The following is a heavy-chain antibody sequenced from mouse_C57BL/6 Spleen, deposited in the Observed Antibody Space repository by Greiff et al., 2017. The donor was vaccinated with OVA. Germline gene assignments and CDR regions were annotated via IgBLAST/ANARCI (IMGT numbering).Heavy chain of an antibody. D-gene: IGHD1-1*01. CDR2: IYPGSGST. CDR3: ARSSPQLRYFDY. Sequence: VQLQQPGAELVKPGASVKMSCKASGYTFTSYWITWVKQRPGQGLEWIGDIYPGSGSTNYNEKFKSKATLTVDTSSSTAYMQLSSLTSEDSAVYYCARSSPQLRYFDYWGQGTTLTVSS. CDR1: GYTFTSYW. J-gene: IGHJ2*01. V-gene: IGHV1-55*01.